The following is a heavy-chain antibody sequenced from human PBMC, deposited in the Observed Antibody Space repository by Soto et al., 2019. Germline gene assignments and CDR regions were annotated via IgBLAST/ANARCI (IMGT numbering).Heavy chain of an antibody. CDR2: INPNSGGT. CDR1: GYTFTGYY. D-gene: IGHD4-17*01. J-gene: IGHJ5*02. Sequence: ASVKVSCKASGYTFTGYYMHWVRQAPGQGLEWMGWINPNSGGTNYAQKFQGRVTMTRDTSINTAYMELSRLRSDDTAVYYCAREAATVTTNWFDPWGQGTLVTVSS. V-gene: IGHV1-2*02. CDR3: AREAATVTTNWFDP.